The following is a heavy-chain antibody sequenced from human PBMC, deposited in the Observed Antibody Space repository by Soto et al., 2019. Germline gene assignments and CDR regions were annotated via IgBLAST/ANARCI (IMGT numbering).Heavy chain of an antibody. CDR2: IDWDDDK. J-gene: IGHJ6*02. D-gene: IGHD3-3*02. CDR3: AGHFWSGPRPDYYGMDV. Sequence: SGPTLVNPTQTITLTCTFSGFSLSTSGVRVSWIRQPPGKALEWLARIDWDDDKFYSTSLKTRLTISKDTSKNQVVLTMTNMDPVDTATYYCAGHFWSGPRPDYYGMDVWGQGT. V-gene: IGHV2-70*04. CDR1: GFSLSTSGVR.